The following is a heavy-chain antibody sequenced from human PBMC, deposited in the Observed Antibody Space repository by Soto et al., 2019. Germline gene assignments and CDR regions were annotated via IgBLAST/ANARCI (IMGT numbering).Heavy chain of an antibody. CDR2: IKTDGSST. CDR3: ASDKYGSGNH. Sequence: PVGSLRLSCTASGFTFSSYWMHWVRQAPGKGLVWVSHIKTDGSSTSYADSVKGRFTISRDNTKNTLYLQMSSLRAEDTAVYYCASDKYGSGNHWGPGTLVTVSS. V-gene: IGHV3-74*01. D-gene: IGHD3-10*01. CDR1: GFTFSSYW. J-gene: IGHJ4*02.